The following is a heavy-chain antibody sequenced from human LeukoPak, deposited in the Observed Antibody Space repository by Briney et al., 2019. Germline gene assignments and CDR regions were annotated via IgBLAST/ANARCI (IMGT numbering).Heavy chain of an antibody. D-gene: IGHD6-19*01. CDR2: IKQDGSEK. CDR1: GFTFNNYW. Sequence: GGSLRLSCAASGFTFNNYWMSWVRQAPGKGLEWVANIKQDGSEKYYVDSVKGRFTISRDNAKNSLYLQMNSLRAEDTAVYYCAGGRTSIAVAYFDYWGQGTLVTVSS. V-gene: IGHV3-7*01. J-gene: IGHJ4*02. CDR3: AGGRTSIAVAYFDY.